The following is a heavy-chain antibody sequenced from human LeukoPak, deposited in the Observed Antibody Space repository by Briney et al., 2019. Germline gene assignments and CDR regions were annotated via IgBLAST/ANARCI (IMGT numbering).Heavy chain of an antibody. CDR1: GGSISSSNW. CDR3: ARRSGSYYYGSGSYYNYFDY. Sequence: SETLSLTCAVSGGSISSSNWWSWVRQPPGKGLEWIGEIYHSGSTNYNPSLKSRVTISVDRSKNQFSLKLSSVTAADTAVYYCARRSGSYYYGSGSYYNYFDYWGQGTLVTVSS. J-gene: IGHJ4*02. D-gene: IGHD3-10*01. V-gene: IGHV4-4*02. CDR2: IYHSGST.